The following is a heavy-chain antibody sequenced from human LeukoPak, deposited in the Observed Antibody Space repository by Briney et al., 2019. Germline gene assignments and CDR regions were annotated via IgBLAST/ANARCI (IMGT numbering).Heavy chain of an antibody. CDR3: TRDPRMWIFGVVPSGWFDP. D-gene: IGHD3-3*01. V-gene: IGHV3-49*03. CDR2: IRSKAYGGTT. Sequence: GGSLRLSCTASGFTFGDYAMSRFRQAPGKGLEWVGFIRSKAYGGTTEYAASVKGRFTISRDDSKSIAYLQMNSLKTEDTAVYYCTRDPRMWIFGVVPSGWFDPWGQGTLVTVSS. CDR1: GFTFGDYA. J-gene: IGHJ5*02.